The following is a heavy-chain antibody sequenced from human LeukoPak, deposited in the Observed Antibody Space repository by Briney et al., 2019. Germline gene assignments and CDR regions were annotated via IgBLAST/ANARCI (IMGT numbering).Heavy chain of an antibody. D-gene: IGHD4-17*01. J-gene: IGHJ4*02. CDR3: AKDHGDYSFDY. CDR2: ISSSGAKT. Sequence: PGASLRLSCAASGFTFSSYGMGRVRQAPGKGLEWVSAISSSGAKTFYADSVKGRFTISRDNSKNTLYLQMNSLRAEDTAVYYCAKDHGDYSFDYWGQGTLVTVSS. V-gene: IGHV3-23*01. CDR1: GFTFSSYG.